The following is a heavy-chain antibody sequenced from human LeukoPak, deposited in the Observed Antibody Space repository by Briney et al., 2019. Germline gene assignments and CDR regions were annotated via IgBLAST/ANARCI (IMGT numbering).Heavy chain of an antibody. V-gene: IGHV4-38-2*01. CDR1: GYSISSGYY. Sequence: SETLSLTCAVSGYSISSGYYWGWIRQPPGKGLEWIGSIYHSGSTYYNPSLKSRVTISVDTSKNQFSLKLSSVTAADTAVYYCATRRGGYNYRIAFDYWGQGTLVTVSS. CDR2: IYHSGST. CDR3: ATRRGGYNYRIAFDY. J-gene: IGHJ4*02. D-gene: IGHD5-24*01.